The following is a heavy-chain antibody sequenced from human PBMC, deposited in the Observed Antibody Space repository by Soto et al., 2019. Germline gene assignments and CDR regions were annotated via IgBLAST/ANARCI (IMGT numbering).Heavy chain of an antibody. Sequence: SETLSLTCTVSGGSISSYYWSWIRQPPGKGLEWIGYIYYSGSTNYNPSLKSRVTISVDTSKNQFSLKLSSVTAADTAVYYCARESGYSYGLLDYWGQGTLVTVS. CDR3: ARESGYSYGLLDY. J-gene: IGHJ4*02. V-gene: IGHV4-59*01. CDR2: IYYSGST. D-gene: IGHD5-18*01. CDR1: GGSISSYY.